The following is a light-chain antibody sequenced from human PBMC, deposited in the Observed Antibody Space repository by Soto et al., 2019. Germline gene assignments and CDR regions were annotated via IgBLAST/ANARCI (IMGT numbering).Light chain of an antibody. V-gene: IGKV3-20*01. CDR2: AAS. Sequence: EIVLTQSPGTLSLSPGERATLSCRASHSVTSNYLAWYQQKPGQAPRLLIYAASGSASGIPDRFSGSGSGTDFILTISRLEPEDFAVYYCQQYCSSPQTFGQGTRVDIK. CDR3: QQYCSSPQT. J-gene: IGKJ1*01. CDR1: HSVTSNY.